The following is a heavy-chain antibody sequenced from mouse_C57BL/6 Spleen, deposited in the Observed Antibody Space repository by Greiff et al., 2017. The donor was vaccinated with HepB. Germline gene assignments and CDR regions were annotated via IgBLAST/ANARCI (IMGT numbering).Heavy chain of an antibody. CDR2: IHPSDSDT. CDR3: AISQLRGRYWFAY. V-gene: IGHV1-74*01. J-gene: IGHJ3*01. CDR1: GYTFTSYW. Sequence: QVQLQQPGAELVKPGASVKVSCKASGYTFTSYWMHWVKQRPGQGLEWIGRIHPSDSDTNYNQKYKGKATLTVDKSSSTAYMQLSSLTSEDSAVFYCAISQLRGRYWFAYWGQGTLVTVSA. D-gene: IGHD3-2*02.